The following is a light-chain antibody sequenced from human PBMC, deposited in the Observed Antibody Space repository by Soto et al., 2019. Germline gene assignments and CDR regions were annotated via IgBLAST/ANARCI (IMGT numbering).Light chain of an antibody. CDR1: SSDIGRYNF. CDR3: SSFSSTTTLYV. V-gene: IGLV2-14*01. Sequence: QSALTQPASMSGSAGQSITISCTGTSSDIGRYNFVSWYQHHPGKAPKLIIYEVSNRPSGVSNRFSGSKSGNTASLTISGLQAEDEADYHCSSFSSTTTLYVFGTGTKVTVL. CDR2: EVS. J-gene: IGLJ1*01.